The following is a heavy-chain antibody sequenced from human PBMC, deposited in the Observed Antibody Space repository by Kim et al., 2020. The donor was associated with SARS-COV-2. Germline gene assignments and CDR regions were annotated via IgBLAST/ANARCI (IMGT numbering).Heavy chain of an antibody. V-gene: IGHV3-9*01. D-gene: IGHD4-17*01. Sequence: GGSLRLSCAASGFTFGDFAMHWVRQAPGKGLEWVSSISWNSGNIKYVDSVKGRFTISRDNANNFLYLQMHSLRAEDTAMYYCAKDNFGVLDYWGRGTLVTVSS. CDR3: AKDNFGVLDY. J-gene: IGHJ4*02. CDR2: ISWNSGNI. CDR1: GFTFGDFA.